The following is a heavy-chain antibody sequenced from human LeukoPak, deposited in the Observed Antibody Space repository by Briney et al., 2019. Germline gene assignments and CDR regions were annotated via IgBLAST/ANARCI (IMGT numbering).Heavy chain of an antibody. CDR1: GYRFNNYW. D-gene: IGHD2-2*01. J-gene: IGHJ4*02. Sequence: GESLKISCKGSGYRFNNYWIGWVRQMPGKGLEWMGIIYPADSDTRYSPSFQGQVIILVDKSISTAYLQWSSLKASDTAMYYCARPPGDIVVVPAAPDYWGQGTLVTVSS. V-gene: IGHV5-51*01. CDR2: IYPADSDT. CDR3: ARPPGDIVVVPAAPDY.